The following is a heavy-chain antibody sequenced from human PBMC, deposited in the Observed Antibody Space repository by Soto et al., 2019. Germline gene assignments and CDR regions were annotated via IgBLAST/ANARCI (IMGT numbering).Heavy chain of an antibody. V-gene: IGHV3-21*01. CDR2: ISSSSSYI. CDR3: ARDLLKVGRGGMDV. J-gene: IGHJ6*02. Sequence: KPGGSLRLSCAASGFTFSSYSMNWVRQAPGKGLEWVSSISSSSSYIYYADSAKGRFTISRDNAKNSLYPQMNSLRAEDTAVYYCARDLLKVGRGGMDVWGQGTTVTVSS. D-gene: IGHD1-26*01. CDR1: GFTFSSYS.